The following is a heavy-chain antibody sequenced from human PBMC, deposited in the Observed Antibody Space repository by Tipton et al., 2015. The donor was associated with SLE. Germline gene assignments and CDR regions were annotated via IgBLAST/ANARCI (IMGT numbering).Heavy chain of an antibody. D-gene: IGHD5-12*01. V-gene: IGHV4-4*08. Sequence: TLSLTCTVSGDSMNGHYWNWIRQPPGKGLEWIGHIYTGGSTNCNPSLKSRVTISLDTSKNQFSLKLSSVTAADTAVYYCASEGAGGYNWFDPWGQGTLISVSS. J-gene: IGHJ5*02. CDR2: IYTGGST. CDR1: GDSMNGHY. CDR3: ASEGAGGYNWFDP.